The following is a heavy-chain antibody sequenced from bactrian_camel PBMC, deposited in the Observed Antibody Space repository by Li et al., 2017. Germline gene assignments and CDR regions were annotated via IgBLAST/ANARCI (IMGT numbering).Heavy chain of an antibody. V-gene: IGHV3-3*01. CDR1: GHSRGSNC. Sequence: HVQLVESGGGLVQTGGSLRLSCVVSGHSRGSNCVGWYRLPPGRAPAEREGIAAIRRSGGETWYAGSVKGRFTISQDSARNTVYLQMNNLKPDDTAVYYCAAGLADLIPMALFANCSVPGLGTEYWGQGTQVTVS. J-gene: IGHJ4*01. CDR3: AAGLADLIPMALFANCSVPGLGTEY. CDR2: IRRSGGET. D-gene: IGHD5*01.